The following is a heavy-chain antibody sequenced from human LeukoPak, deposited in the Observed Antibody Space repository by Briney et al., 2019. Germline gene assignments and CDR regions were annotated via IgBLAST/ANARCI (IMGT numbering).Heavy chain of an antibody. CDR2: IYYSGST. CDR1: GGFISSGGYY. Sequence: KSSQTLSLTCTVSGGFISSGGYYWSWIRQHPGKGLEWIGYIYYSGSTYYNPSLKSRVTISVDTSKNQFSLKLSSVTAADTAVYYCARARRVPAAISYYFDYWGQGTLVTVSS. CDR3: ARARRVPAAISYYFDY. D-gene: IGHD2-2*01. J-gene: IGHJ4*02. V-gene: IGHV4-31*03.